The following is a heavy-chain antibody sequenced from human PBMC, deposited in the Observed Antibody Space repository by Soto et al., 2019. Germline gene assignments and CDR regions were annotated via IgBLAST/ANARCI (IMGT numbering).Heavy chain of an antibody. CDR1: GFTFNNYA. J-gene: IGHJ3*02. V-gene: IGHV3-23*01. Sequence: EVQLLESGGGLVQPGGYLRLSCVASGFTFNNYAINWVRQAPGKGLEWVLSISGSGASTYYADFVKGRFTISRDNSKNTLYLQMNSLRVEDTAVYYCVKEGYYDILTGYSTDAFDIWGQGTMVTVSS. CDR2: ISGSGAST. CDR3: VKEGYYDILTGYSTDAFDI. D-gene: IGHD3-9*01.